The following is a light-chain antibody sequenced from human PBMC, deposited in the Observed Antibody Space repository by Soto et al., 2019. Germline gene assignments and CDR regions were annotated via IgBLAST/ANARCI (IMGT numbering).Light chain of an antibody. Sequence: DIQMTQSPSTLSASIGDRVTITCRASESISSWLAWYQQKPGKAPKLLIHKASSLESGVPSRFSGSGFGTEFTLTISSLQTDDFATYSCQQYNSYFPTFGQGTK. CDR3: QQYNSYFPT. J-gene: IGKJ1*01. CDR2: KAS. CDR1: ESISSW. V-gene: IGKV1-5*03.